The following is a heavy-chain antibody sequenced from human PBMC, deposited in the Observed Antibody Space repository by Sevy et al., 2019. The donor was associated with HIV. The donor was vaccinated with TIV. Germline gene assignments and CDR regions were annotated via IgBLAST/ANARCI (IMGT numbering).Heavy chain of an antibody. V-gene: IGHV4-59*01. D-gene: IGHD6-6*01. J-gene: IGHJ4*02. CDR2: IYYSGST. Sequence: SETLSLTCTVSGGSISSYYWSWIRQPPGKGLEWIGYIYYSGSTNYNPSLKSRVTISVDTSKNQFSLKLSSVTAADTAVYYCAGVTSSSAGFDYWGQGTLVTVSS. CDR1: GGSISSYY. CDR3: AGVTSSSAGFDY.